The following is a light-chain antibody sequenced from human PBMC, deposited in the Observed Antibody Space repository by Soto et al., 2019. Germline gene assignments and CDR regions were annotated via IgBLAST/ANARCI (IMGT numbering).Light chain of an antibody. CDR3: SSYSGSTTLGVV. J-gene: IGLJ2*01. CDR2: DVS. Sequence: QLVLTQPASVSGSPGQSITISCTGTASDVGGYNSVSWYQQLPGKAPKLMIYDVSNRPSGVSSRFSGSKSGSTASLTISGLQAEDEADYYCSSYSGSTTLGVVFGGGTQLTVL. V-gene: IGLV2-14*01. CDR1: ASDVGGYNS.